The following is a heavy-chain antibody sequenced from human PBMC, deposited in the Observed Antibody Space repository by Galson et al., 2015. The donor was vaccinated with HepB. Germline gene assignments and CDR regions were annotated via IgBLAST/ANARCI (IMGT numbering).Heavy chain of an antibody. Sequence: SLRLSCAASGFTFDDYGMSWVRQVPGKGLEWVSSINWNGGSTGYADSVKGRFTISRDNAKNSLFLQMNSLRAEDTALYHRARVGTSSSLGFFGYWGQGTLVTVSS. D-gene: IGHD2-2*01. CDR1: GFTFDDYG. CDR3: ARVGTSSSLGFFGY. V-gene: IGHV3-20*01. J-gene: IGHJ4*02. CDR2: INWNGGST.